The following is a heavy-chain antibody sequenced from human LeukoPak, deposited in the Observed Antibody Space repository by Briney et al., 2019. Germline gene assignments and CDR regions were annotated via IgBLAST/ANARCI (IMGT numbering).Heavy chain of an antibody. CDR2: IDKDGRKT. CDR1: GFTLGAFA. Sequence: GGSLRLSCAASGFTLGAFAMHWVRQAPGKGLEWVSLIDKDGRKTYYADSVKGRFTISRDNSENSLYLQMTSLRTEDTALYYCATWAFYHSLDVWGQGATVTVSS. CDR3: ATWAFYHSLDV. D-gene: IGHD1-26*01. V-gene: IGHV3-43*02. J-gene: IGHJ6*02.